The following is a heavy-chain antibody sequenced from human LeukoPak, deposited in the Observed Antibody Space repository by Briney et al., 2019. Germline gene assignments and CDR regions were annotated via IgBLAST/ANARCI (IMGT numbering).Heavy chain of an antibody. J-gene: IGHJ4*02. CDR2: INHSGST. CDR3: ATDPDVGPLDY. V-gene: IGHV4-34*01. Sequence: SETLSLTCAVYGGSFSGYSWSWIRQPPGKGLEWIGEINHSGSTNYNPSLKSRVTISVDTSKNQFSLKLSSVTAADTAVYYCATDPDVGPLDYWGQGTLVTVSS. CDR1: GGSFSGYS.